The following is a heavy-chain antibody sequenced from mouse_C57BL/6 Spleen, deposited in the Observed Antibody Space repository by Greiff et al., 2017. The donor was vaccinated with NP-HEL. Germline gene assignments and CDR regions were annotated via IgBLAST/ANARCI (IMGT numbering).Heavy chain of an antibody. D-gene: IGHD1-1*01. J-gene: IGHJ4*01. CDR3: TTGATNAMDY. V-gene: IGHV14-1*01. Sequence: EVQLQQSGAELVRPGASVKLSCTASGFNIKDYYMHWVKQRPEQGLEWIGRIDPEDGDTEYAPKFQGKATLLADTSSNTAYLQLSSLRSEDTAVYYCTTGATNAMDYWGQGTSVTVSS. CDR2: IDPEDGDT. CDR1: GFNIKDYY.